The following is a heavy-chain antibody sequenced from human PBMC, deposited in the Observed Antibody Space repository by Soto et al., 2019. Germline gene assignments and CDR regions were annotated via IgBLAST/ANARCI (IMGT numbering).Heavy chain of an antibody. J-gene: IGHJ4*02. CDR3: TTDNEVDIGRYDYVWGSYRYGGAGPDFDY. CDR1: GFTFSNAW. V-gene: IGHV3-15*07. CDR2: IKSKTDGGPT. Sequence: GGSLRLSCAASGFTFSNAWMNWVRQAPGKGLEWVGRIKSKTDGGPTNSPAPVKGRLTISRDDSKTTRYLQMNSLKTEDTAVYYCTTDNEVDIGRYDYVWGSYRYGGAGPDFDYWGQGTLVTVSS. D-gene: IGHD3-16*02.